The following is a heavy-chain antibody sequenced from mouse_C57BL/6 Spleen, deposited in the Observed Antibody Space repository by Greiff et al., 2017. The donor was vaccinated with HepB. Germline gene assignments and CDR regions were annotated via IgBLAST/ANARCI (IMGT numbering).Heavy chain of an antibody. V-gene: IGHV14-2*01. J-gene: IGHJ2*01. CDR1: GFNIKDYY. Sequence: EVKLQESGAELVKPGASVKLSCTASGFNIKDYYMHWVKQRTEQGLEWIGRIDPEDGETTSAPKFQGKATITADTSSNPAYLQLSSLTSEDTAVYYCANYGSSYYFDYWGQGTTLTVSS. CDR3: ANYGSSYYFDY. D-gene: IGHD1-1*01. CDR2: IDPEDGET.